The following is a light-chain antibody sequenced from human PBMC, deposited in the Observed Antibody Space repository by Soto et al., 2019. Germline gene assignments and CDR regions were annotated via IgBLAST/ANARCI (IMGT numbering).Light chain of an antibody. CDR1: SSDVGGYNY. CDR2: EVS. CDR3: SSYTSSSPFYV. J-gene: IGLJ1*01. Sequence: QSFLTQPASVSGSPGQSITISCTGTSSDVGGYNYVSWYQQHPGKAPKLMIYEVSNRPSGVSNRFSGSKSGNTASLTISGLQAEDEADYYCSSYTSSSPFYVFGTGTKVTVL. V-gene: IGLV2-14*01.